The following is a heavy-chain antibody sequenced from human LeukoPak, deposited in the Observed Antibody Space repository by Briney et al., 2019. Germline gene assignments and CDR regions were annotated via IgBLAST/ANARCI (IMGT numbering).Heavy chain of an antibody. V-gene: IGHV1-46*01. CDR3: ARVGGYNWFDP. Sequence: ASVKVSCKASGYTFTGYYMHWVRQAPGQGLEWMGWINPSGGSTSYAQKFQGRVTMTRDTSTSTVYMELSSLRSEDTAVYYCARVGGYNWFDPWGQGTLVTVSS. D-gene: IGHD3-16*01. CDR2: INPSGGST. CDR1: GYTFTGYY. J-gene: IGHJ5*02.